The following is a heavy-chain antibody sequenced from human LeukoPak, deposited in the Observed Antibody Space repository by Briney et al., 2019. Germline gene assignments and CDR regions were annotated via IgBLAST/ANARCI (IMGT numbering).Heavy chain of an antibody. CDR1: GFTFSSYA. CDR2: ISGSGGST. Sequence: GGSLRLSCAVSGFTFSSYAMSWVRQAPGKGLEWVSAISGSGGSTYYADSVKGRFTISRDNSKNTLYLQMNSLRAEDTAVYYCAKSKVLMVYAIDYWGQGTLVTVSS. V-gene: IGHV3-23*01. J-gene: IGHJ4*02. D-gene: IGHD2-8*01. CDR3: AKSKVLMVYAIDY.